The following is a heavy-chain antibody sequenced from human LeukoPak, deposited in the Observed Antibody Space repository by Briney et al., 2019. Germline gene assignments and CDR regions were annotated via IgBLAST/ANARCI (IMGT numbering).Heavy chain of an antibody. CDR3: ARGAYYDYVWGSYRPEGFDY. J-gene: IGHJ4*02. Sequence: ASVKVSCKASGYTFTGYYMHWVRQAPGQGLEWMGWINPNSGGTNYAQKFQGRVTMTRDTSISTAYKELSRLRSDDTAVYYCARGAYYDYVWGSYRPEGFDYWAREPWSPSPQ. CDR2: INPNSGGT. CDR1: GYTFTGYY. V-gene: IGHV1-2*02. D-gene: IGHD3-16*02.